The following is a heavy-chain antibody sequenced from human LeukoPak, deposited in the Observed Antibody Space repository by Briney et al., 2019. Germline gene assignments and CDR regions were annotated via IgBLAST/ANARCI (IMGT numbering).Heavy chain of an antibody. D-gene: IGHD1-26*01. CDR2: IYYTGST. CDR3: ARGTSGSYYGVWFDR. Sequence: SETLSLTCTVSGGSFSSSYWSWVRQPPGKGLEWIAYIYYTGSTNYNPSLKSRVTISLDTSKNQFSLKLSSVTAADTAVYYCARGTSGSYYGVWFDRWGQGTLVTVSS. CDR1: GGSFSSSY. J-gene: IGHJ5*02. V-gene: IGHV4-59*01.